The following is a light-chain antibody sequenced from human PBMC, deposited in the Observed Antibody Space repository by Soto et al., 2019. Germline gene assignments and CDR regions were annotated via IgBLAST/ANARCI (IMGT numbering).Light chain of an antibody. CDR1: QSVSNY. CDR3: QLRGNWPPFT. Sequence: EIVLTQSPATLSVSPGERATLSCRASQSVSNYLAWFQQKPGQAPRLLIYDASNRATGIPARCSGSGSGTDFTLTINSLEPEDFAVYYCQLRGNWPPFTFGPGTRVDIK. CDR2: DAS. J-gene: IGKJ3*01. V-gene: IGKV3-11*01.